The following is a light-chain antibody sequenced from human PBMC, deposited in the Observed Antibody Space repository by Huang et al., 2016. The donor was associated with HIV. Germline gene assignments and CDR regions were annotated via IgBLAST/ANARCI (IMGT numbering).Light chain of an antibody. Sequence: DILMTQSPSSLSESVGDRVTITCRASQSVSTYLNWYQQKPGKAPKLLIYAASSLQSWVPSRFSGSGSGTDFTLTISSLQPDDFATYYCQQSYSTPFYTFGQGTKLEIK. CDR1: QSVSTY. CDR2: AAS. CDR3: QQSYSTPFYT. V-gene: IGKV1-39*01. J-gene: IGKJ2*01.